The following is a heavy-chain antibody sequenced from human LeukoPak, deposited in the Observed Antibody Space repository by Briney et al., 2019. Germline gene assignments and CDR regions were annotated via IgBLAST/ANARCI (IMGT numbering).Heavy chain of an antibody. D-gene: IGHD6-6*01. Sequence: GGSLRLSCAASGFTFSSYAMSWVRQAPGKGLEWVSAISGSGGSTYYADSVKGRFTISRDNSKNMLYLQMNSLRAEDTAVYYCAKWKYSNSGIDDYWGQGTLVTVSS. CDR3: AKWKYSNSGIDDY. CDR2: ISGSGGST. J-gene: IGHJ4*02. CDR1: GFTFSSYA. V-gene: IGHV3-23*01.